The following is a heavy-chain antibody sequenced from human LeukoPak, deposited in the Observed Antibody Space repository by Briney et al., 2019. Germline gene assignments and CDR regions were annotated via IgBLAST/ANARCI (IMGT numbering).Heavy chain of an antibody. D-gene: IGHD6-13*01. J-gene: IGHJ4*02. CDR1: GYSITSGYY. Sequence: SETLSLTCTVSGYSITSGYYWGWIRQPPGKGLEWIGSIYHSGSTYYNPSLKSRVTMSVDTSKNQLSLKVISVTAADTAVYYCARGVIAAGGNDFDYWGQGTLVTVSS. CDR2: IYHSGST. V-gene: IGHV4-38-2*02. CDR3: ARGVIAAGGNDFDY.